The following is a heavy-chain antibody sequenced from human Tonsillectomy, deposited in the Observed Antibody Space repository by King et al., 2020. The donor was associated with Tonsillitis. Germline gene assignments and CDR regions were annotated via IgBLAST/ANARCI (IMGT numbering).Heavy chain of an antibody. Sequence: QLVQSGAEVKKPGASVKVFCKASEYTFTTYYMHWGRQSPGQGLEGMGIINPSGGTTSYAQKFQGRVTMTRDTSTSTVYMELSSLRSEDTAVYYCARGKDILTQKWFDTWGQGTLVTVSS. CDR3: ARGKDILTQKWFDT. D-gene: IGHD3-9*01. CDR1: EYTFTTYY. V-gene: IGHV1-46*01. J-gene: IGHJ5*02. CDR2: INPSGGTT.